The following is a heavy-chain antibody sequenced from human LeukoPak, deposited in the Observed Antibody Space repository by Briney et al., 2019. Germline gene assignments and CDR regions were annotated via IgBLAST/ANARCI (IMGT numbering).Heavy chain of an antibody. D-gene: IGHD3-9*01. CDR3: ARAPKNYDILTGYYYYYMDV. J-gene: IGHJ6*03. CDR1: GYTFTSYG. V-gene: IGHV1-69*05. CDR2: IIPIFGTA. Sequence: GASVKVSCKASGYTFTSYGISWVRQAPGQGLEWMGGIIPIFGTANYAQKFQGRVTITTDESTSTAYMELSSLRSEDTAVYYCARAPKNYDILTGYYYYYMDVWGKGTTVTVSS.